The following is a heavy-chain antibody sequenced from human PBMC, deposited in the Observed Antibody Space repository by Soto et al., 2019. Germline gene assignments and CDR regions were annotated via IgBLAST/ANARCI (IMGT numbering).Heavy chain of an antibody. Sequence: QVQLQESGPGLVKPSQTLSLTCTVSGGSISSGGYYWSWIRQHPGKGLEWIGYIYYSGSTYYNPSRKRRVTKSVDTSKNHFSLKLSSVTAADTAVYYCARDRGGCISTSWYRGRYYYYGMDVWGQGTTVTVSS. CDR3: ARDRGGCISTSWYRGRYYYYGMDV. J-gene: IGHJ6*02. V-gene: IGHV4-31*03. CDR2: IYYSGST. CDR1: GGSISSGGYY. D-gene: IGHD2-2*01.